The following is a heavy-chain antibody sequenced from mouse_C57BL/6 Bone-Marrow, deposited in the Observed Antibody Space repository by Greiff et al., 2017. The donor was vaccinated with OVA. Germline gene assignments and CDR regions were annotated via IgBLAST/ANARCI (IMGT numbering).Heavy chain of an antibody. CDR1: GYTFTSYG. Sequence: QVQLQQSGAELARPGASVKLSCKASGYTFTSYGISWVKQRTGQGLEWFGEIYPRSGNTYYNEKFKGKATLTADKSSSTAYMELRSLTSEDSAVYFCASLLCYAMDYWGQGTSVTVSS. V-gene: IGHV1-81*01. D-gene: IGHD2-10*01. CDR3: ASLLCYAMDY. CDR2: IYPRSGNT. J-gene: IGHJ4*01.